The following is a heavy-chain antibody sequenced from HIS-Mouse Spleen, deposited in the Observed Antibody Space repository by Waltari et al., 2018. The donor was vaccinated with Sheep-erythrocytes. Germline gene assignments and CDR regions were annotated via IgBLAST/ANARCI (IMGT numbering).Heavy chain of an antibody. CDR3: AKGAFDI. Sequence: EVQLVESGGGLVQPGRSLRLSCAASGFTFDDYARPWVRQALGKGLEWVSGISWNSGSIGYADSVKGRFTISRDNAKNSLYLQMNSLRAEDTALYYCAKGAFDIWGQGTMVTVSS. J-gene: IGHJ3*02. CDR1: GFTFDDYA. V-gene: IGHV3-9*01. CDR2: ISWNSGSI.